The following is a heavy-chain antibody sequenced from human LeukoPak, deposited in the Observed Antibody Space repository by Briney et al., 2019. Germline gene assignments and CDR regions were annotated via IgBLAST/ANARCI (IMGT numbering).Heavy chain of an antibody. CDR2: ISWDGGST. Sequence: GGSLRLSCAASGFTFSGHNMNWVRQAPGKGLEWVSLISWDGGSTYYADSVKGRFTISRDNSKNSLYLQMNSLRTEDTALYYCAKEIMVRGGNYFDYWGQGTLVTVSS. J-gene: IGHJ4*02. CDR1: GFTFSGHN. D-gene: IGHD3-10*01. V-gene: IGHV3-43*01. CDR3: AKEIMVRGGNYFDY.